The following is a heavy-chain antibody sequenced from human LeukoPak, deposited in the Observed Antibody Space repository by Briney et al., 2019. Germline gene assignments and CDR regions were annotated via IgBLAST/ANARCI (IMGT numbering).Heavy chain of an antibody. CDR2: IYSSGST. J-gene: IGHJ4*02. CDR1: GGSISSYY. V-gene: IGHV4-4*07. CDR3: ARVDNSGWRPFDY. Sequence: SETLSLTCTVSGGSISSYYWIWIRQPAGKGLEWIGRIYSSGSTNYNPSLKSRVTMSVDTSKNQISLKLTSVTAADTAVYYCARVDNSGWRPFDYWGQGTLVTVSS. D-gene: IGHD6-19*01.